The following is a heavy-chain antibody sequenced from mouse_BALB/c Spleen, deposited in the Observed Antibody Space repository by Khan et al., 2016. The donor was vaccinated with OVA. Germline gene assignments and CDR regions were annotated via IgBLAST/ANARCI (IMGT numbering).Heavy chain of an antibody. J-gene: IGHJ4*01. V-gene: IGHV3-2*02. CDR2: ISSTGST. CDR3: ARSLYYSYGYALDC. D-gene: IGHD2-14*01. CDR1: GYSITSDYA. Sequence: VQLKESGPGLVKPSQCLSLTCTVTGYSITSDYAWNWIRQFPGNKLEWMGYISSTGSTSYNPSLKSRISITRDTSKNQFFLQLKSVTTEDTATYYCARSLYYSYGYALDCWGRGTSVTVSS.